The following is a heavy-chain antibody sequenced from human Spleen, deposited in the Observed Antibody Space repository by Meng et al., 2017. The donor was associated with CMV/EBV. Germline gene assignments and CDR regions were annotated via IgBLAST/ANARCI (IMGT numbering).Heavy chain of an antibody. Sequence: LTFAFYGGSFSGFCWARIRQPPGKWLELIGEINHSGSTNYNPSLKSRVTISVDTSKNQFSLKLSSVTAADTAVYYCARGSDTSAFDIWGQGTMVTVSS. CDR3: ARGSDTSAFDI. J-gene: IGHJ3*02. CDR2: INHSGST. V-gene: IGHV4-34*01. CDR1: GGSFSGFC.